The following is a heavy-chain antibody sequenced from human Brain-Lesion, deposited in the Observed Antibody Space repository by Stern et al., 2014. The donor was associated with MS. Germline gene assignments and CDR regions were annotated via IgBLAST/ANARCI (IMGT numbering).Heavy chain of an antibody. CDR1: GFTFSRYW. D-gene: IGHD2-2*01. V-gene: IGHV3-7*01. J-gene: IGHJ6*02. CDR2: IKEDGSEQ. CDR3: ARRVLVAMGGYPKTLDV. Sequence: VQLVQSGGVLVQPGGSLKLSCAASGFTFSRYWMTWVRPAPGKGLEWVANIKEDGSEQDYVDSVKGRFTMSRDNAKNSLYLQMNSLRAEDTAVYYCARRVLVAMGGYPKTLDVWGRGTTVTVSS.